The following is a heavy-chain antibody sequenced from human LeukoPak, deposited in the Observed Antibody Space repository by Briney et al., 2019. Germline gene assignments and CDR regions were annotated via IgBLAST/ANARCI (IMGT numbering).Heavy chain of an antibody. CDR3: VKEEISGAIRAAGGH. D-gene: IGHD1-26*01. CDR2: ISISGGST. V-gene: IGHV3-23*01. J-gene: IGHJ4*02. Sequence: GGSLRLSCAASGFTFSSYVMTWVRQSPGKGLEWVSSISISGGSTYHADSVKGRFTISRDNSKNTLFLQMNSLRAADTALYYCVKEEISGAIRAAGGHWGQGTLVTVSS. CDR1: GFTFSSYV.